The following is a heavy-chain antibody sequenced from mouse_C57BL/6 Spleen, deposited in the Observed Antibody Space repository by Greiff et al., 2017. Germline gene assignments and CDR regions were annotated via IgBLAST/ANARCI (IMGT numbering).Heavy chain of an antibody. CDR1: GYTFTSYW. CDR3: ARGVATDYYAMDY. CDR2: IYPGSGST. J-gene: IGHJ4*01. V-gene: IGHV1-55*01. D-gene: IGHD1-1*01. Sequence: QVQLQQPGAELVKPGASVKMSCKASGYTFTSYWITWVKQRPGQGLEWIGDIYPGSGSTNYNEKFKSKATLTVDTSSSTAYMQLSSLTSEYSAVYYGARGVATDYYAMDYWGQGTSVTVSS.